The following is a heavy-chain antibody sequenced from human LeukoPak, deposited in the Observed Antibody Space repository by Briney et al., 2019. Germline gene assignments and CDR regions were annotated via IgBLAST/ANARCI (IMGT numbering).Heavy chain of an antibody. D-gene: IGHD3-22*01. Sequence: SETLSLTCTVSGFSVSSVYYWGWIRQPPGKGLEWIGSIYRSGSTYYNPSLKSRVTISVDTSKNQFSLKLSSVTAADTAVYYCAGTYYYDSSGYSKWVYWGQGTLVTVSS. J-gene: IGHJ4*02. CDR3: AGTYYYDSSGYSKWVY. CDR2: IYRSGST. V-gene: IGHV4-38-2*02. CDR1: GFSVSSVYY.